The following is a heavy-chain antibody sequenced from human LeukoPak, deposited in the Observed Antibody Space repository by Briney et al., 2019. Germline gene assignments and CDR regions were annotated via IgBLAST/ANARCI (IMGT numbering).Heavy chain of an antibody. CDR1: GGSISSYY. J-gene: IGHJ4*02. Sequence: SETLSLTCTVSGGSISSYYWSWIRQPPGKGLEWIGYICYSGSTNYNPSLKSRVTISVDTSKNQFSLKLSSVTAADTAVYYCARVPYGSGSYYDYWGQGTLVTASS. CDR3: ARVPYGSGSYYDY. CDR2: ICYSGST. V-gene: IGHV4-59*01. D-gene: IGHD3-10*01.